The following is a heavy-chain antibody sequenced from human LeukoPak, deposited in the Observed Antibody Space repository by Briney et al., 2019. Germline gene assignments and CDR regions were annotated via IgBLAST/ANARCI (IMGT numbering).Heavy chain of an antibody. CDR1: GGSISSSRYY. Sequence: SETLSLTCTVSGGSISSSRYYGGWIRQPPGKGLGGIGCIYYSGSPSYNQSLKSRVTILVDTSKNQFSLTLSSVTAADTAVYYCARGVAGSSGLLYYFDYWGQGALVIVSS. CDR2: IYYSGSP. J-gene: IGHJ4*02. CDR3: ARGVAGSSGLLYYFDY. D-gene: IGHD6-25*01. V-gene: IGHV4-39*07.